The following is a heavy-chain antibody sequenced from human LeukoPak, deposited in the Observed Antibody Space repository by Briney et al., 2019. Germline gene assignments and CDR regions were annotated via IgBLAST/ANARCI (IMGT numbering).Heavy chain of an antibody. D-gene: IGHD3-22*01. CDR2: IYHSGST. CDR1: GYSISSGYY. CDR3: ARSRDYYDSSGSFDY. Sequence: SETLSLTCTVSGYSISSGYYWGWIRQPPGKGLEWIGSIYHSGSTYYNPSLKSRVTISVDTSKNQFSLKLSSVTAADTAVYYCARSRDYYDSSGSFDYWGQGTLVTVSS. J-gene: IGHJ4*02. V-gene: IGHV4-38-2*02.